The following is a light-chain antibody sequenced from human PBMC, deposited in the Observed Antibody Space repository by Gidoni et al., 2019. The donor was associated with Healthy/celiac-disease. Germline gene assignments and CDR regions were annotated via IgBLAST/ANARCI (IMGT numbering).Light chain of an antibody. CDR3: QAWDSSTAV. CDR1: KLGDKY. V-gene: IGLV3-1*01. J-gene: IGLJ2*01. Sequence: SYELTQPPSVSVSPGQTASITCSGDKLGDKYACWYQQKPGQSPVLVIYQDSKRPAGIPERFSCSNSGNTATLTISGTQAMDEADYDCQAWDSSTAVVGGGTKLTGL. CDR2: QDS.